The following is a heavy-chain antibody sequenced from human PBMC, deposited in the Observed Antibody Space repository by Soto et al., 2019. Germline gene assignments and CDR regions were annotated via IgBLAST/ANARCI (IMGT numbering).Heavy chain of an antibody. D-gene: IGHD3-22*01. Sequence: EVQLVESGGGLVQPGGSLRLSCVASGLTFSSNWMYWVRQVPGKGLVWASRINSDGTIITYADSVKGRFTISRDNAKKTLYLQMNSLRGEDTAIYYCATSKGAVVISPYYFDYWGQGTLVTVSS. CDR3: ATSKGAVVISPYYFDY. J-gene: IGHJ4*02. CDR2: INSDGTII. V-gene: IGHV3-74*01. CDR1: GLTFSSNW.